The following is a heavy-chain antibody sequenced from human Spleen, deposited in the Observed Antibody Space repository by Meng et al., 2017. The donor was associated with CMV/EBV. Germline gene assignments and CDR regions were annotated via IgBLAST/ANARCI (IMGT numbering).Heavy chain of an antibody. CDR3: AKEDSKNGAFDY. Sequence: GASLKISCAASGFSFSNYGIHWVRQAPGKGLEWVAFIGYDGSNKYYPDSVKGRFTIFRDNSKNTLYLQMNSLRGEDTAVYYCAKEDSKNGAFDYWGQGTLVTVSS. J-gene: IGHJ4*02. D-gene: IGHD4-11*01. CDR2: IGYDGSNK. CDR1: GFSFSNYG. V-gene: IGHV3-30*02.